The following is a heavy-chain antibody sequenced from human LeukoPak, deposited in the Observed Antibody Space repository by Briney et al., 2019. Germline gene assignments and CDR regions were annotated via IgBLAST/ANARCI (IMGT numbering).Heavy chain of an antibody. CDR1: GFTFSDAW. D-gene: IGHD2-15*01. CDR2: ISSSSSYI. CDR3: AREGPDIVVVVAPTGACDI. Sequence: KTGGSLRLSCAASGFTFSDAWMSWVRQAPGKGLEWVSSISSSSSYIYYADSVKGRFTISRDNAKNSLYLQMNSLRAEDTAVYYCAREGPDIVVVVAPTGACDIWGQGTMVTVSS. V-gene: IGHV3-21*04. J-gene: IGHJ3*02.